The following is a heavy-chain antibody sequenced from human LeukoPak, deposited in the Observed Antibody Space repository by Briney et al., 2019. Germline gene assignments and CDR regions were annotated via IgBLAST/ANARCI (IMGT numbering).Heavy chain of an antibody. CDR1: GGSFSGYY. D-gene: IGHD5-12*01. Sequence: SETLSLTCAVYGGSFSGYYWSWIRQPPGKGLEWIGEINHSGSTNYNPSLKSRVTISIDTSKNQFSLKPSSVTAADTAVYYCARVGGYGYSGYDSDAFDIWGQGTMVTVSS. CDR2: INHSGST. J-gene: IGHJ3*02. CDR3: ARVGGYGYSGYDSDAFDI. V-gene: IGHV4-34*01.